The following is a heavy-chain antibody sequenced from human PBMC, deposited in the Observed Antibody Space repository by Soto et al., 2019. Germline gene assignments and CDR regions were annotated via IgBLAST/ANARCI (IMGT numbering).Heavy chain of an antibody. CDR2: IYYSGST. D-gene: IGHD1-1*01. V-gene: IGHV4-59*01. CDR1: GGSISSYY. CDR3: ARDLGGTDLRFAFDI. J-gene: IGHJ3*02. Sequence: SETLSLTCTVSGGSISSYYWSWIRQPPGKGLEWIGYIYYSGSTNYNPSLKSRVTISVDTSKNQFSLKLSSVTAADTAVYYCARDLGGTDLRFAFDIWGQGTMVTVSS.